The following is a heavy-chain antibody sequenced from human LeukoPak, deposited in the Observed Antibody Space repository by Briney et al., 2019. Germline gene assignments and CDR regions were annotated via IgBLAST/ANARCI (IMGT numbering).Heavy chain of an antibody. Sequence: SETLSLTCTVSGGSISSGSYYWSWIRQPAGKGLEWIGRIYTSGSTTYNSSLKSRVTMSLDTSKNHFSLRLSSVTAADTAVYYCARDREVGATGYYFDYWGQGTLVTVSS. V-gene: IGHV4-61*02. CDR2: IYTSGST. CDR3: ARDREVGATGYYFDY. CDR1: GGSISSGSYY. D-gene: IGHD1-26*01. J-gene: IGHJ4*02.